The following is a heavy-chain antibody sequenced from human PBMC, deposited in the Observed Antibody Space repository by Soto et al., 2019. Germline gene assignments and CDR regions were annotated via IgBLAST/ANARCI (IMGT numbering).Heavy chain of an antibody. D-gene: IGHD3-10*02. CDR1: GGSISSGGYY. Sequence: SETLSLTCTVSGGSISSGGYYWTWIRQHPGKGLEWIGYMYNSGSTVYNPSFKSRVTISVDTSKSQFSLRLNSVTAADTAVYYCASVRGGYYYAMDVWGQGTTVTVSS. CDR2: MYNSGST. CDR3: ASVRGGYYYAMDV. J-gene: IGHJ6*02. V-gene: IGHV4-61*08.